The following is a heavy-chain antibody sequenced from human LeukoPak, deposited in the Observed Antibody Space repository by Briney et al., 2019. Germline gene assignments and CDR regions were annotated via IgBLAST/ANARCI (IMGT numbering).Heavy chain of an antibody. CDR1: GGTFSSYY. CDR2: INPSGGST. V-gene: IGHV1-46*01. CDR3: ARDLQIGRFLEWLLRPPGY. D-gene: IGHD3-3*01. J-gene: IGHJ4*02. Sequence: GASVKVSCKASGGTFSSYYMHWVRQAPGQGLEWMGIINPSGGSTSYAQKFQGRVTMTRDTSTSTVYMELSSLRSEDTAVYYCARDLQIGRFLEWLLRPPGYWGQGTLVTVSS.